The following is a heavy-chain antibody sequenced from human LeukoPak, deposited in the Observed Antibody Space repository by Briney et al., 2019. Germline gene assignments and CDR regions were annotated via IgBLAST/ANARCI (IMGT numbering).Heavy chain of an antibody. Sequence: GASVKVSCKASGYTFTSYGISWVRQAPGQGLEWMGWISSYNGNTNYAQKLQGRVTMSTDTSTGTAYMELRSLRSDDTAVYYCARDLLGYCSGGSCYATGFDPWGQGTLVTVSS. CDR3: ARDLLGYCSGGSCYATGFDP. CDR2: ISSYNGNT. CDR1: GYTFTSYG. D-gene: IGHD2-15*01. V-gene: IGHV1-18*01. J-gene: IGHJ5*02.